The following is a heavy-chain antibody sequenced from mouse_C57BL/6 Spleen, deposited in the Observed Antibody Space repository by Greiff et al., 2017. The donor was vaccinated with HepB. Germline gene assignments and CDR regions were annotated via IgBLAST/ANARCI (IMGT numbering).Heavy chain of an antibody. CDR2: INPYNGGT. J-gene: IGHJ4*01. Sequence: VQLKQSGPVLVKPGASVKMSCKASGYTFTDYYMNWVKQSHGKSLEWIGVINPYNGGTSYNQKFKGKATLTVDKSSSTAYMELNSLTSEDSAVYYCAVYYGSSYYAMDYWGQGTSVTVSS. CDR1: GYTFTDYY. CDR3: AVYYGSSYYAMDY. V-gene: IGHV1-19*01. D-gene: IGHD1-1*01.